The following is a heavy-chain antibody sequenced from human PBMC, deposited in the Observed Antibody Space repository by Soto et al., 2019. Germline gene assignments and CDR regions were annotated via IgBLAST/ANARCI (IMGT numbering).Heavy chain of an antibody. CDR1: GASVSSDYYY. V-gene: IGHV4-30-4*01. J-gene: IGHJ4*02. CDR3: ARGPSGDKVDY. Sequence: QVQLQESGPGLVEPSQTLSLTCTVSGASVSSDYYYWSWIRPPPGRGLEWIGHIYNSGSTYSNPSLKSRVPVSLDTSKNQFSLNLSSVTAADTAVYYCARGPSGDKVDYWGQGTLVTVSS. CDR2: IYNSGST. D-gene: IGHD1-26*01.